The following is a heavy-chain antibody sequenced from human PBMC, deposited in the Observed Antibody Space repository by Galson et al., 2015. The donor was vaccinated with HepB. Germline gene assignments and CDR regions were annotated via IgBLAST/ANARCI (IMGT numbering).Heavy chain of an antibody. V-gene: IGHV3-49*04. CDR2: IRSKAYGGTT. Sequence: SLRLSCAASGFTFGDYAMSWVRQAPGKGLEWVGFIRSKAYGGTTEYAASVKGRFTISRDDSKSIAYLQMNSLKTEDTAVYYCTRGPGWLPLYYFDYWGQGTLVTVSS. CDR1: GFTFGDYA. J-gene: IGHJ4*02. CDR3: TRGPGWLPLYYFDY. D-gene: IGHD5-12*01.